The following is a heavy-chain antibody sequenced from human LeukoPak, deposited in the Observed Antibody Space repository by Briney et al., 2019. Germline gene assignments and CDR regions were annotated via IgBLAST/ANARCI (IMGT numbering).Heavy chain of an antibody. V-gene: IGHV3-30*04. J-gene: IGHJ4*02. Sequence: GGSLRLSCAASGFTFSSFGLHWVRQAPGRGLEWVALISPDGSYAYYADSVKGRFTISRDNSENTFYLQLTNVRSEDAAVYFCARDHGAFGYWGQGTLVTVSS. CDR1: GFTFSSFG. CDR2: ISPDGSYA. D-gene: IGHD3-10*01. CDR3: ARDHGAFGY.